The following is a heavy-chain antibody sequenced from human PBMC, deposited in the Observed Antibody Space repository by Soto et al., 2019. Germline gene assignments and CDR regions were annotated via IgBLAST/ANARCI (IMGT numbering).Heavy chain of an antibody. D-gene: IGHD2-2*02. CDR3: AREGCSSTSCYTEGRYYYYYGMDV. CDR2: ISSSGSTI. Sequence: GGSLRLSCAASGFTFSSYEMNWVRQAPGKGLEWVSYISSSGSTIYYADSVKGRFTISRDNAKNSLYLQMNSLRAEDTAVYYCAREGCSSTSCYTEGRYYYYYGMDVWGQGTTVAVSS. CDR1: GFTFSSYE. J-gene: IGHJ6*02. V-gene: IGHV3-48*03.